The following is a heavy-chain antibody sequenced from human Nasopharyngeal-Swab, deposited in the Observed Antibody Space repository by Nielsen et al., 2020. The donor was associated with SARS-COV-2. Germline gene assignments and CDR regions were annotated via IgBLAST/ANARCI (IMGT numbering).Heavy chain of an antibody. CDR3: ARMTPLAVAGGSWFDP. Sequence: SETLSLTCAVYGGSFSGYYWSWIRQPPGKGLEWIGEINHSGSTNYNPSLKSRVTISVDTSKNQFSLKLSSVTAAHTAVYYCARMTPLAVAGGSWFDPWGQGTLVTVSS. J-gene: IGHJ5*02. V-gene: IGHV4-34*01. CDR1: GGSFSGYY. D-gene: IGHD6-19*01. CDR2: INHSGST.